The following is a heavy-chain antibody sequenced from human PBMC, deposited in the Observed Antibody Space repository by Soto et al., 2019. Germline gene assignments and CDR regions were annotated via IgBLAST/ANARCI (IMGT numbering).Heavy chain of an antibody. V-gene: IGHV3-30*03. Sequence: QVQLVESGGGVVQPGRSLRLSCAASGFTFSSYGMHWVRQAPGKGLEWVAVISYDGSNKYYADSVKGRFTISRDNSKNTLYLQMNSLRAEDTAVYYCASLRLGELSLPPQLYGMDVWGQGTTVTVSS. CDR1: GFTFSSYG. CDR2: ISYDGSNK. CDR3: ASLRLGELSLPPQLYGMDV. D-gene: IGHD3-16*02. J-gene: IGHJ6*02.